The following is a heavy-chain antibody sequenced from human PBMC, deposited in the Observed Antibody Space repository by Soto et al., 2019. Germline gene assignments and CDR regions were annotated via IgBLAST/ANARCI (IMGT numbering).Heavy chain of an antibody. D-gene: IGHD1-7*01. V-gene: IGHV1-69*06. J-gene: IGHJ5*02. CDR2: IIPIFGTA. Sequence: SVKVSCKASGGTFSSYAISWVRQAPGQGLEWMGGIIPIFGTANYAQKFQGRVTITADKSTSTAYMELSSLRSEDTAVYYCARDNNWNSRDKNWFDPWGQGTLVTVSS. CDR3: ARDNNWNSRDKNWFDP. CDR1: GGTFSSYA.